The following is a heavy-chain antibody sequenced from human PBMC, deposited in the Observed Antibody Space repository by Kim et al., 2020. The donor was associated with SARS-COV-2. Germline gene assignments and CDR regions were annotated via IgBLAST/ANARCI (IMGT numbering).Heavy chain of an antibody. V-gene: IGHV3-48*03. J-gene: IGHJ6*02. Sequence: GGSLRLSCAASGFTFSSYEMNWVRQAPGKGLEWVAYISSSGSTIYYADSVKGRFTISRDNAKNSLYLQMNSLRAEDTAVYYCARASRGYYGMDVWGQGTTVTVSS. CDR1: GFTFSSYE. CDR2: ISSSGSTI. CDR3: ARASRGYYGMDV. D-gene: IGHD3-10*01.